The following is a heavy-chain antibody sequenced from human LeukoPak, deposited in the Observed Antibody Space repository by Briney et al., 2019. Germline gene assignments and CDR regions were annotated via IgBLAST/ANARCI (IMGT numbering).Heavy chain of an antibody. J-gene: IGHJ4*02. CDR3: ARGAEDTATYYFDY. CDR2: ISAYNGNT. CDR1: GGTFSSYA. Sequence: ASVKVSCKASGGTFSSYAISWVRQAPRQGLEWMGWISAYNGNTNYAQKLQGRVTMTTDTSTSTAYMELRSLRSDDTAVYYCARGAEDTATYYFDYWGQGTLVTVSS. V-gene: IGHV1-18*01. D-gene: IGHD5-18*01.